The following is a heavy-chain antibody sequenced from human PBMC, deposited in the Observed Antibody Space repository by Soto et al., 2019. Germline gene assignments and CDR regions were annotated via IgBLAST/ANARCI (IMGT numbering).Heavy chain of an antibody. J-gene: IGHJ6*02. D-gene: IGHD3-9*01. CDR1: GGSISSYY. CDR2: IFYSGST. Sequence: SETLSLTCTVTGGSISSYYWSWIRQSPGKGLEWIGYIFYSGSTKYNPSLKGRVTISVDTSRTRFSLNLSSVTAADTAVYYCARDKGRYDSGMDVWGQGTTVTVSS. CDR3: ARDKGRYDSGMDV. V-gene: IGHV4-59*01.